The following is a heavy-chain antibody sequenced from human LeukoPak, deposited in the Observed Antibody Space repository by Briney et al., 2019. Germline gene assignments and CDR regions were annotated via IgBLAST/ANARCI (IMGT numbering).Heavy chain of an antibody. V-gene: IGHV1-2*02. CDR3: AREIRSPAVPAATRMDV. J-gene: IGHJ6*02. CDR1: GYTFTGYY. CDR2: INPNSGGT. Sequence: ASVKVSCTASGYTFTGYYMHWVRQAPGQGLEWMGWINPNSGGTNYAQKFQGRVTMTRDTSISTAYMELSRLRSDDTAVYYCAREIRSPAVPAATRMDVWGQGTTVTVSS. D-gene: IGHD2-2*01.